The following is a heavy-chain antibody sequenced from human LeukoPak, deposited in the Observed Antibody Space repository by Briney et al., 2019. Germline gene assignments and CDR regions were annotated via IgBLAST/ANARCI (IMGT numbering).Heavy chain of an antibody. V-gene: IGHV5-51*01. J-gene: IGHJ6*02. Sequence: GESLKISCKGSGYSFTSYWIGWVRQMPGKGLEWMGIIYPGDSDTKYSPSFEGQVTISADKSISTAYLQWSSLKASDTAMYYCARLISGFRGGSPPRYYYGMDVWGQGTTVTVSS. D-gene: IGHD6-19*01. CDR1: GYSFTSYW. CDR3: ARLISGFRGGSPPRYYYGMDV. CDR2: IYPGDSDT.